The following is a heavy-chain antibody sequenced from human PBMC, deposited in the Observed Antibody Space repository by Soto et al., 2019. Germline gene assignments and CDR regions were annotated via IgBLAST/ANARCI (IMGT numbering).Heavy chain of an antibody. J-gene: IGHJ4*02. V-gene: IGHV4-34*01. Sequence: SETLSLTCAVYGGSFSGYYWSWIRQPPGKGLEWIGEINHSGSTNYNPSLKSRVTISVDTSKNQFSLKLSSVTAADTAVYYCARAITNRNRYSYGYPLDYWGQGTLVTVSS. CDR3: ARAITNRNRYSYGYPLDY. CDR1: GGSFSGYY. D-gene: IGHD5-18*01. CDR2: INHSGST.